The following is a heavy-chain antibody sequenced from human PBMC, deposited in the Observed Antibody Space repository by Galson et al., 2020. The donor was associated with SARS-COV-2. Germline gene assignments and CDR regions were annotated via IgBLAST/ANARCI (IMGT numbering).Heavy chain of an antibody. V-gene: IGHV1-8*03. Sequence: ASVKVSCKASGYTFTNYDINWVRQATGQGLEWMGWMNPNSGNTGYAQKFQGRVTITGNTSISTAYMELSSLKSEDTAVYYCARGPTWSGSYDALDSWGQGTLVTVSS. CDR2: MNPNSGNT. CDR3: ARGPTWSGSYDALDS. J-gene: IGHJ4*02. D-gene: IGHD1-26*01. CDR1: GYTFTNYD.